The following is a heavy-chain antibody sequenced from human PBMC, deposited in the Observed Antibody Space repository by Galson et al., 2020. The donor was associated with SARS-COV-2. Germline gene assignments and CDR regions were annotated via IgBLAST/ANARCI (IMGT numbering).Heavy chain of an antibody. D-gene: IGHD1-26*01. CDR2: ISYDGSNK. CDR1: GFTFSSYG. J-gene: IGHJ4*02. V-gene: IGHV3-30*18. Sequence: GESLKISCAASGFTFSSYGMHWVRQAPGKGLEWVAVISYDGSNKYYADSVKGRFTISRDNSKNTLYLQMNSLRAEDTAVYYCAKDRSYSGDYWGQGTLVTVSS. CDR3: AKDRSYSGDY.